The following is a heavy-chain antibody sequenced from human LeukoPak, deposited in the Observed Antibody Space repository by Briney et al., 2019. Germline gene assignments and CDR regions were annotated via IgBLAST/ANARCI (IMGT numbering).Heavy chain of an antibody. CDR2: IYYSRST. Sequence: PSETLSLTCTVSGDSISSYYWSWIRQPPGKGLEWIGYIYYSRSTNYNPSLKSQVTILEDTSKNQFSLKLSSVTAADTAVYYCARSRDYYYYMEVWGKGTTVTVSS. CDR1: GDSISSYY. V-gene: IGHV4-59*01. CDR3: ARSRDYYYYMEV. J-gene: IGHJ6*03.